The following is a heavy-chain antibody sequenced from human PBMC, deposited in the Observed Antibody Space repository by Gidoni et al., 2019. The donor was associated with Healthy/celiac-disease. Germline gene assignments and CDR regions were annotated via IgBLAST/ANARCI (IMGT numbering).Heavy chain of an antibody. J-gene: IGHJ6*02. CDR3: ARAPRRSSSPYYYYSYGMDV. V-gene: IGHV4-34*01. CDR2: INHSGST. Sequence: QVQLQQWGAGLLKPSETLSLTCAVYGGSFSGYSWSWIRQPPGKGLEWMGEINHSGSTNYNPSLKSQVTISVDTSKNQFSLKLSSVTAADTAVYYCARAPRRSSSPYYYYSYGMDVWGQGTTVTVSS. D-gene: IGHD6-13*01. CDR1: GGSFSGYS.